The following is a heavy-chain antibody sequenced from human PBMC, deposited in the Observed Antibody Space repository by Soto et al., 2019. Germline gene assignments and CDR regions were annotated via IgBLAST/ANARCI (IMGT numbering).Heavy chain of an antibody. V-gene: IGHV1-69*13. J-gene: IGHJ6*02. CDR1: GGTFSSYA. CDR3: ARAVVLMVYAIPTEYYYYYYGMDV. Sequence: ASVKVSCKASGGTFSSYAISWVRQAPGQGLEWMGGIIPIFGTANYAQKFQGRVTITADESTSTAYMELSSPRSEDTAVYYCARAVVLMVYAIPTEYYYYYYGMDVWDQGTTVTVSS. D-gene: IGHD2-8*01. CDR2: IIPIFGTA.